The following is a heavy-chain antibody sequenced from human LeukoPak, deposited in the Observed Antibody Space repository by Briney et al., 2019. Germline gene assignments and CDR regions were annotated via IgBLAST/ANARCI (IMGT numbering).Heavy chain of an antibody. V-gene: IGHV3-33*01. CDR2: IWYDGTNK. CDR1: GFIFSSYG. Sequence: PGRSLRLSCVASGFIFSSYGMHWVRQAPGKGLEWVAVIWYDGTNKYYGDSVKGRFTISRDNSKNTLYLQINRLRVEDTAVYYCARDKIYDFWSGHNFDYWGQGTLVTVSS. D-gene: IGHD3-3*01. J-gene: IGHJ4*02. CDR3: ARDKIYDFWSGHNFDY.